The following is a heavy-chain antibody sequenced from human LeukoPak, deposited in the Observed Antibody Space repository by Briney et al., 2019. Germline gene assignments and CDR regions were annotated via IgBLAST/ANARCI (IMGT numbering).Heavy chain of an antibody. V-gene: IGHV1-2*02. CDR1: GYTFTGYY. CDR3: ARAGEINSSPREFQH. CDR2: INPNSGGT. D-gene: IGHD6-13*01. Sequence: ASVKVSCKASGYTFTGYYMHWVRQAPGQGLEWMGWINPNSGGTNYAQKFQGRVTMTRDTSISTAYMELSSLRSDDTAVYYCARAGEINSSPREFQHWGQGTLVTVSS. J-gene: IGHJ1*01.